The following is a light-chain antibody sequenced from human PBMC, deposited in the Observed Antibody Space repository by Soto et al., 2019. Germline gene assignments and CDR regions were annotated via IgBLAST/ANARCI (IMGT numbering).Light chain of an antibody. CDR1: RTDIGAYNY. Sequence: QSALTQPASLSGSPGQSIIISCTGTRTDIGAYNYVSWYQQHPGKAPKLIIFEVSNRHSGVSNRFSGSKSGSAASLTISGLQPEDECDYYCSSYTGGSTVVLGGGTKLTVL. J-gene: IGLJ2*01. CDR2: EVS. CDR3: SSYTGGSTVV. V-gene: IGLV2-14*01.